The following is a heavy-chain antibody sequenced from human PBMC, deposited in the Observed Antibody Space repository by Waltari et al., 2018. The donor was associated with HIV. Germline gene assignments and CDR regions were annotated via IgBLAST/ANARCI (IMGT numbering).Heavy chain of an antibody. J-gene: IGHJ4*02. V-gene: IGHV3-23*01. CDR1: GFSFSTYT. CDR3: VRGGWGTIVDY. D-gene: IGHD3-16*01. CDR2: ISCSDQKT. Sequence: EVQLLESGGGLVQPGGSLRLSCTVSGFSFSTYTMKWVRQAPGKVLGGVETISCSDQKTLYVDSVRGRFTLFRDNSKNTLNLQMNSLAVEDTAIYYCVRGGWGTIVDYWGQGSLVTVSS.